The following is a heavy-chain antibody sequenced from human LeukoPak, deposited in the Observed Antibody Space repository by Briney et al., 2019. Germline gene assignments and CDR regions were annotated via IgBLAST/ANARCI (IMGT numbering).Heavy chain of an antibody. CDR3: ARVVSSRSTVGFDP. CDR2: ITTGRTL. CDR1: GFNFNDYY. Sequence: GGSLRLSCAASGFNFNDYYMSWIRQAPGKGLEWVSYITTGRTLSYADSVKGRFTISRDNAKNSLFLQMKSLRVEDTAVHYCARVVSSRSTVGFDPWGQGTLVTVSS. D-gene: IGHD5/OR15-5a*01. J-gene: IGHJ5*02. V-gene: IGHV3-11*04.